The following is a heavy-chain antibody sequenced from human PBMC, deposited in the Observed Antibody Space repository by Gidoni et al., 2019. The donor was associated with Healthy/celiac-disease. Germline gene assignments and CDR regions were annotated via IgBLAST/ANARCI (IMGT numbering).Heavy chain of an antibody. V-gene: IGHV4-31*03. J-gene: IGHJ5*02. D-gene: IGHD4-17*01. CDR3: AREGLTVTTSGGNWFDP. CDR2: IYYSGCT. CDR1: GRSISRGGDY. Sequence: QVQRQESGHGLVKPSQTLSLTCTFSGRSISRGGDYWSWIRQHPGKGLEWIGYIYYSGCTYYNPSLKSRVTISVDTSKNQFSLKLSSVTAADTAVYYCAREGLTVTTSGGNWFDPWGQGTLVTVSS.